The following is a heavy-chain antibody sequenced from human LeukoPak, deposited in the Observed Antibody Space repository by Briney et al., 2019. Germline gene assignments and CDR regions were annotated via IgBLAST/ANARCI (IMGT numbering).Heavy chain of an antibody. Sequence: GGSLRLSCAASGFTFSSYAMSWVRQAPGKGLEWVSAISGSGGSTYYADSVKGRITISRDNSKNTLYLQMNSLRAEDTAVYYCAKDPIVLMVYAMGSAFDIWGQGTMVTVSS. V-gene: IGHV3-23*01. D-gene: IGHD2-8*01. CDR2: ISGSGGST. CDR3: AKDPIVLMVYAMGSAFDI. J-gene: IGHJ3*02. CDR1: GFTFSSYA.